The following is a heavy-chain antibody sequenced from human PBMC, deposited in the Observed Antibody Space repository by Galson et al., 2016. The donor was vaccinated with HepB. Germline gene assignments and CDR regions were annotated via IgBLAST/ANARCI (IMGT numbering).Heavy chain of an antibody. J-gene: IGHJ3*02. CDR1: GFTFSDYY. CDR2: ISPSGSTI. V-gene: IGHV3-11*01. D-gene: IGHD2-21*01. Sequence: SLRLSCAASGFTFSDYYMSWIRQAPGKGLEWVSSISPSGSTIYYADSVKGRFTISRDNAKNSLYLQMNSLRAEDTAVYYCARDSFCGGDCYSWCAMWAFDIWGRGTMVTVSS. CDR3: ARDSFCGGDCYSWCAMWAFDI.